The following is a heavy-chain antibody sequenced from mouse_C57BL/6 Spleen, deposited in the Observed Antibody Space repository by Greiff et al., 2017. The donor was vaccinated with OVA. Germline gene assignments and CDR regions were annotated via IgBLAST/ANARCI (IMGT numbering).Heavy chain of an antibody. CDR2: INPSNGGT. V-gene: IGHV1-53*01. Sequence: QVQLQQPGTELVKPGASVKLSCNASGYTFTSYWMHWVKQRPGQGLEWIGNINPSNGGTNYNEKFKSKATLTVDKSSSTAYMQLSSLTSEDSAVYYCAREGVIYYDYDYWGQGTTLTVSS. CDR1: GYTFTSYW. J-gene: IGHJ2*01. D-gene: IGHD2-4*01. CDR3: AREGVIYYDYDY.